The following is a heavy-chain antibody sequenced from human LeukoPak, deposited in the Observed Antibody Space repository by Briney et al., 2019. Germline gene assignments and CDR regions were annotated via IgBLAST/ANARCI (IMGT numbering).Heavy chain of an antibody. CDR2: IYSGGST. CDR3: ARERIVGATSWFDP. V-gene: IGHV3-53*01. D-gene: IGHD1-26*01. Sequence: GGSLRLSCVASGFTISGHAMSWVRQAPAKGLEWVSVIYSGGSTYYADSVKGRFTISRDNSKNTLYLQMNSLRAEDTAVYYCARERIVGATSWFDPWGQGTLVTVSS. CDR1: GFTISGHA. J-gene: IGHJ5*02.